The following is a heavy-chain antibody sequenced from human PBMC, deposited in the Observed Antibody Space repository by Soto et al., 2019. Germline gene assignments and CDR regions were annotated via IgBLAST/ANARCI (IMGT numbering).Heavy chain of an antibody. J-gene: IGHJ6*02. CDR2: IYYSGST. V-gene: IGHV4-39*01. CDR3: ARHVLVPAAIGGVDV. CDR1: GGSIGSSGYY. D-gene: IGHD2-2*02. Sequence: QLQLQESGPGLVKPSETLSLTCTVSGGSIGSSGYYWGWIRQPPGKGLEWIGSIYYSGSTYYNPSLKSRVTISVDTSKNQFSLKLSSVTAADTAVYYCARHVLVPAAIGGVDVWGQGTTVTVSS.